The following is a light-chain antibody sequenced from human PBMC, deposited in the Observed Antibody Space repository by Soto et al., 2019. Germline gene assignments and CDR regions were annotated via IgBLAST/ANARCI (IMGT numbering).Light chain of an antibody. CDR2: WAS. Sequence: DIVMTQCPDYLAVSLGDATTINCESSQSILYSSNNKNYLAWYQQKPGQPPKSLIYWASTRESGVPARFSGSGSGTDFTLTISSLQAEDVAVYYCQQYYTTPWTFGQGTKVDIK. CDR3: QQYYTTPWT. V-gene: IGKV4-1*01. J-gene: IGKJ1*01. CDR1: QSILYSSNNKNY.